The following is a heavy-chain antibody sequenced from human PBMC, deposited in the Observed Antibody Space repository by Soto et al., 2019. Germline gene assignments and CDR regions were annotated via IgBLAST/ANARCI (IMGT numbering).Heavy chain of an antibody. V-gene: IGHV4-34*01. CDR3: ARGGPVLLWFGRDIQGRFDS. CDR2: INHSGST. D-gene: IGHD3-10*01. J-gene: IGHJ5*01. Sequence: SETLSLTCAVYGGSFSGYYWSRIRQPPGKGLEWIGEINHSGSTNYNPSLKSRVTISVDTSKNQFSLKLSSVTAADTAVYYCARGGPVLLWFGRDIQGRFDSWGQGTLVSVSS. CDR1: GGSFSGYY.